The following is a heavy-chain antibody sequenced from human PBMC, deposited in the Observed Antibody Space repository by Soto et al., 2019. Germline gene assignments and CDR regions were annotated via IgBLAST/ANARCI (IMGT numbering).Heavy chain of an antibody. CDR2: ISGSGGST. J-gene: IGHJ4*02. CDR1: GFTFSSYA. D-gene: IGHD5-18*01. Sequence: EVQLLESGGGLVQPGGSLRLSCAASGFTFSSYAMSWVRQAPGKGLEWVSAISGSGGSTYYADSVKGRFTISRDNSKNTLYLQMNSLRSEDTAVYYCAKVRGYSYGSIDYWGQGTLVTVSS. CDR3: AKVRGYSYGSIDY. V-gene: IGHV3-23*01.